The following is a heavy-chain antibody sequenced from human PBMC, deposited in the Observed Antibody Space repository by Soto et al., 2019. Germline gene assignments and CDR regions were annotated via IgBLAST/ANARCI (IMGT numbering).Heavy chain of an antibody. J-gene: IGHJ2*01. CDR3: AKDTVITVVGHYYWYFDI. CDR1: EFTFSSYA. V-gene: IGHV3-23*01. D-gene: IGHD3-3*01. CDR2: ISGSGGSTTMSGSGGST. Sequence: GGSLRLSCVASEFTFSSYAMSWVRQAPGKGLEWVSTISGSGGSTTMSGSGGSTYYADSVKGRFTISRDNSGITLYLQMNNVRAEDTAVYYSAKDTVITVVGHYYWYFDIWGRGTLVTVSS.